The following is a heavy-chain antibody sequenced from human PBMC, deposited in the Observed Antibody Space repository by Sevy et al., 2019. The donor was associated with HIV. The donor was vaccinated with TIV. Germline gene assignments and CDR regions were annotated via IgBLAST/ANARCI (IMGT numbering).Heavy chain of an antibody. CDR2: TRNKADSYTT. CDR3: ATHAGIAAAGRVFDY. CDR1: GFTFSDHY. D-gene: IGHD6-13*01. J-gene: IGHJ4*02. V-gene: IGHV3-72*01. Sequence: GGSLRLSCAASGFTFSDHYMEWVRQAPGKGLEWVGRTRNKADSYTTEYAASVKGRFTISRDVSKSSLYLQMNSLKTDETAVYYCATHAGIAAAGRVFDYWGQGSLVTVSS.